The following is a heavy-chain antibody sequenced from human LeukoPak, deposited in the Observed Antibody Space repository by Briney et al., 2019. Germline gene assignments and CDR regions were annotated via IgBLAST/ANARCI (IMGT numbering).Heavy chain of an antibody. CDR2: IYYSGST. Sequence: ETLSLTCTVSGGSISSYYWSWIRQPPGKGLEWIGYIYYSGSTNSNPSLKSRVTISVDTSKNQFSLKLSSVTAADTAVYYCARVVGYNYGSFDYWGQGTLVTVSS. D-gene: IGHD5-24*01. CDR3: ARVVGYNYGSFDY. J-gene: IGHJ4*02. V-gene: IGHV4-59*01. CDR1: GGSISSYY.